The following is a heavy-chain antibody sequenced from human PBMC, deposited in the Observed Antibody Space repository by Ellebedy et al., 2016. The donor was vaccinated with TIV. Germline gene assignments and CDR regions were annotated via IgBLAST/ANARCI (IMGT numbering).Heavy chain of an antibody. D-gene: IGHD6-13*01. Sequence: AASVKVSCKASGYTLTNYYMHWVRQAPGQGLEWMGWINPNSGDTSYAQKFQGRVTMTRDTSISTAYMELSTLRSEATAVYYCARDAEEAAGRYNWFDPWGQGTLVTVSS. CDR3: ARDAEEAAGRYNWFDP. J-gene: IGHJ5*02. CDR2: INPNSGDT. V-gene: IGHV1-2*02. CDR1: GYTLTNYY.